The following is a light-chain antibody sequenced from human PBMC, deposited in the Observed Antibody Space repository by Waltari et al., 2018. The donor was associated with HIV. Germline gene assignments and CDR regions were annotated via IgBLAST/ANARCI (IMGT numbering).Light chain of an antibody. CDR3: QQANSFPLT. CDR1: QGITSW. J-gene: IGKJ4*01. V-gene: IGKV1D-12*01. CDR2: AAS. Sequence: DIQMTQSPSSVSASVGARVTITCRASQGITSWLAWHQQKPGKAPKLLIYAASSVQSGVPSRLRGSGSGTDFTLTISSLQPEDFATYYCQQANSFPLTFGGGTKVEIK.